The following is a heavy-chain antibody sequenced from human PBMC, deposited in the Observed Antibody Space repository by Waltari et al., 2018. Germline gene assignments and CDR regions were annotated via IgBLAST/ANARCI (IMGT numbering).Heavy chain of an antibody. V-gene: IGHV4-38-2*02. Sequence: QVQLQESGPGLVKPSETLSLTCTVSGYSISSGYYWGWIRQPPGKGLEWIGSIYHSGGTYYNPSLKSRVTISVDTSKNQFSLKLSSVTAADTAVYYCARVWGNWFDPWGQGTLVTVSS. CDR2: IYHSGGT. CDR3: ARVWGNWFDP. CDR1: GYSISSGYY. D-gene: IGHD3-16*01. J-gene: IGHJ5*02.